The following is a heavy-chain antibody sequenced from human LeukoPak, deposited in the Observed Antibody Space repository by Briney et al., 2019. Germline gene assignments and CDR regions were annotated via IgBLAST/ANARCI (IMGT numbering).Heavy chain of an antibody. D-gene: IGHD6-6*01. CDR2: IIPIFGTA. V-gene: IGHV1-69*13. CDR3: ARLPLRSIAVGYYGMDV. Sequence: SVKVSCKASGGTFSSYAISWVRQAPGQGLERMGEIIPIFGTANYAQKFQGRVTITADESTSTAYMELSSLRSEDTAVYYCARLPLRSIAVGYYGMDVWGQGTTVTVSS. J-gene: IGHJ6*02. CDR1: GGTFSSYA.